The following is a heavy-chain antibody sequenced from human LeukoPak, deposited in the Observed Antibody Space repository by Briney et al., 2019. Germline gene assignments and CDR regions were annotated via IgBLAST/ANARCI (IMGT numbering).Heavy chain of an antibody. Sequence: SETLSLTCTVSGGSISSYYWSWIRQPPGKGLEWIGYIYYSGSTNYNPSLKSRVTISVDTSKNQFSLKLSSVTAADTAVYYCARRHYQPRKGVDYWGQGTLVTVSS. D-gene: IGHD2-2*01. CDR3: ARRHYQPRKGVDY. J-gene: IGHJ4*02. V-gene: IGHV4-59*12. CDR1: GGSISSYY. CDR2: IYYSGST.